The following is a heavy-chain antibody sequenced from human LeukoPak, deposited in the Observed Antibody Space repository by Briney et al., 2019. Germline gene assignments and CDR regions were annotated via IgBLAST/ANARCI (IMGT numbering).Heavy chain of an antibody. CDR1: GFSFSDYY. V-gene: IGHV3-11*03. J-gene: IGHJ4*02. CDR3: ARPGRGYSVDY. CDR2: ISDSSSYT. Sequence: GGSLRLSCAASGFSFSDYYMSWIRQAPGKGLEWVSYISDSSSYTNYADSVKGRFTISRDDPKNSLYLQMNSLRAEDTAVYYCARPGRGYSVDYWGQGTLVTVSS. D-gene: IGHD5-18*01.